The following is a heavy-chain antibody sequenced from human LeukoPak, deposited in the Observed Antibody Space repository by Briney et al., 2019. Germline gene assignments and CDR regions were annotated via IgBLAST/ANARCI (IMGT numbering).Heavy chain of an antibody. CDR2: ISGSTSYI. CDR1: GFYFANYA. Sequence: GGSLRLSCAASGFYFANYAMSWVRQAPGKGLEWVSSISGSTSYIYYADSVKGRFTISRDNAKNSLYLQMNSLRAEDTAIYYCAKGYYDSSAYTFAFDVWGQGTMVTVSS. CDR3: AKGYYDSSAYTFAFDV. V-gene: IGHV3-21*03. J-gene: IGHJ3*01. D-gene: IGHD3-22*01.